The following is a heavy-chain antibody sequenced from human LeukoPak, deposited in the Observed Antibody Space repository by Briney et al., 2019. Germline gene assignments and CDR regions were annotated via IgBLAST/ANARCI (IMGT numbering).Heavy chain of an antibody. CDR2: IYYSGST. D-gene: IGHD4-17*01. Sequence: NPSETLSLTCAVSGGSISSSSYYWGWIRQPPVKGLEWIGSIYYSGSTYYNPSLKSRVTISVDTSKNQFSLKLSSVTAADTAVYYCARDRGDYGYNWFDPWGQGTLVTVSS. J-gene: IGHJ5*02. V-gene: IGHV4-39*07. CDR3: ARDRGDYGYNWFDP. CDR1: GGSISSSSYY.